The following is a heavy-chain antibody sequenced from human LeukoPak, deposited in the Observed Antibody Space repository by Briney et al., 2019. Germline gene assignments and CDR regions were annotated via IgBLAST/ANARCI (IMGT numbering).Heavy chain of an antibody. J-gene: IGHJ4*02. V-gene: IGHV4-59*08. CDR1: GGSISGYY. CDR3: ARQAYCSDTTCNPFDF. D-gene: IGHD2-2*01. Sequence: SSETLSLTCTVSGGSISGYYWSWIRQPPGKGLEWIGYIYYSGSTKYNPSLKSRVTFSVDTSKNQFSLKLGSVTATDTAVYYCARQAYCSDTTCNPFDFWGQGTLVTVSS. CDR2: IYYSGST.